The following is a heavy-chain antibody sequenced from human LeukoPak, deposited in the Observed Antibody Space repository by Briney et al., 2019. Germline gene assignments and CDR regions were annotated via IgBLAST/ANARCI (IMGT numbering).Heavy chain of an antibody. CDR3: ARDPVRDRYPYSFDY. D-gene: IGHD3-10*02. CDR2: IWYDGSNK. J-gene: IGHJ4*02. V-gene: IGHV3-33*01. CDR1: GFIFSSHG. Sequence: GRSLRLSCAASGFIFSSHGMHCVRQAPGKGLEWVAVIWYDGSNKYYADSVKGRFTISRDNSKNTLYLQMDSLRGEDTAVYYGARDPVRDRYPYSFDYWGQGTLVTVSS.